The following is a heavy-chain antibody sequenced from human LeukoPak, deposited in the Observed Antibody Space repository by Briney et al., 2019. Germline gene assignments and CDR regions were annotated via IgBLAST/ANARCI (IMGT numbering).Heavy chain of an antibody. Sequence: GGSLRLSCAASGFAFSDSWMTWIRQAPGKGLEWVAFIKGDGSAKKYVDSVKGRFTISRDNAKNSLFLQMNSLRAEDTAVYYCAREPYSSGWYFSYYFDYWGQGTLVTVSS. V-gene: IGHV3-7*01. CDR3: AREPYSSGWYFSYYFDY. CDR1: GFAFSDSW. J-gene: IGHJ4*02. CDR2: IKGDGSAK. D-gene: IGHD6-19*01.